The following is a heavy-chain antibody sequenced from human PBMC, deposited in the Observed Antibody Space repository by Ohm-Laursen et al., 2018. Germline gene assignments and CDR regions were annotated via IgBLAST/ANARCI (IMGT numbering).Heavy chain of an antibody. D-gene: IGHD1-26*01. CDR1: GFTFSSYG. CDR3: FSGPSWEI. V-gene: IGHV3-23*01. J-gene: IGHJ3*02. Sequence: SLRLSCAAPGFTFSSYGMSWVRQAPGKGPEWVSSISRSGGGTYYADSVKGRFTISRDDSKNTLYLQMNSLRAEDTAVYYCFSGPSWEIWGQGTVVTVSS. CDR2: ISRSGGGT.